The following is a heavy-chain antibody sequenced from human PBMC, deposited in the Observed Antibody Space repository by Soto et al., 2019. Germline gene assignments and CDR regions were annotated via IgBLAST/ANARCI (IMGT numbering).Heavy chain of an antibody. Sequence: QVQLQESGPGLVKPSQTLSLTCTVSGGSISSAGYYWSWIRQHPGKGLEWIGYIYYSGSTYYNPSLKSRVTIPVDTSKNRFSLKLSSGTAADTAVYYCGRYVSGSYYPTTFDYWGQGTLVTVSS. V-gene: IGHV4-31*03. D-gene: IGHD3-10*01. CDR3: GRYVSGSYYPTTFDY. CDR2: IYYSGST. CDR1: GGSISSAGYY. J-gene: IGHJ4*02.